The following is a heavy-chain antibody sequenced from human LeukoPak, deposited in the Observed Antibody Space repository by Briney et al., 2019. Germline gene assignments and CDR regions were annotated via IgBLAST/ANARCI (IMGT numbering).Heavy chain of an antibody. D-gene: IGHD2-2*01. J-gene: IGHJ4*02. CDR2: ISSSSSYI. V-gene: IGHV3-21*01. CDR1: GFTFSSYS. Sequence: GGSLRLSCAASGFTFSSYSMNWVRQAPGKWLEWVSSISSSSSYIYYADSVKGRFTISRDNAKNSLYLQTNSLRAEDTAVYYCARDLANQLDDYWGQGTLVTVSS. CDR3: ARDLANQLDDY.